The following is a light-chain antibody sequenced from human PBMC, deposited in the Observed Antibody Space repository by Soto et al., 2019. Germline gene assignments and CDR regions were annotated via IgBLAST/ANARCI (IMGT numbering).Light chain of an antibody. Sequence: EIVMTQSPATLSLSSGERAALSCRASQSVSSNLAWYQKKPGQAPRLLIYGASTRATGIPARFSGSGSGTEFTLTISSLQSEDFAVYYCQQYNNWHPLTFGGGTKVEIK. V-gene: IGKV3-15*01. CDR1: QSVSSN. CDR2: GAS. J-gene: IGKJ4*01. CDR3: QQYNNWHPLT.